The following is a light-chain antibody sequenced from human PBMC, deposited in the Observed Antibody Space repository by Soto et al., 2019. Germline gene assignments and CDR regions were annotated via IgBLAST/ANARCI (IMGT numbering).Light chain of an antibody. CDR1: QSITIH. Sequence: DIQMTQSPSSLSASVGDKVTITCRASQSITIHLNWYQQRPGKAPKLLMYSTSYLERGVPSRFSGRGSGTDFTLTINNLQREDFGTYFCQQGFSRPRTFGLGTMVEV. V-gene: IGKV1-39*01. J-gene: IGKJ1*01. CDR2: STS. CDR3: QQGFSRPRT.